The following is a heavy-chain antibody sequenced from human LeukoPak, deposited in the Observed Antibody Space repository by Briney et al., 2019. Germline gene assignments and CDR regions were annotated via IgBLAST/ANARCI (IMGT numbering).Heavy chain of an antibody. J-gene: IGHJ3*02. CDR2: FDPEDGET. V-gene: IGHV1-24*01. CDR1: GYTLTELS. CDR3: ATSTVRRVAFDI. Sequence: GASVKVSCKVSGYTLTELSMHWVRQAPGRGLEWMGGFDPEDGETLYAQKFQGRVTMTEDTSTDTAYMELSSLRSEDTAVYYCATSTVRRVAFDIWGQGTMVTVSS. D-gene: IGHD3-10*01.